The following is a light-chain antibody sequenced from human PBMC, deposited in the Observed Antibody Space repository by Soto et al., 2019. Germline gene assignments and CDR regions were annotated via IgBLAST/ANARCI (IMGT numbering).Light chain of an antibody. CDR2: GAS. CDR3: QQRGGWPPT. Sequence: EIVLTQSPGTLSLSPGERATLSCRASQSVSSSYLAWYQQKPGQAPRLLIYGASSRATGIPDRFSGSGSGTDFTLTISRLEPEDFAVYYCQQRGGWPPTFGQGTKVDIK. J-gene: IGKJ1*01. V-gene: IGKV3-20*01. CDR1: QSVSSSY.